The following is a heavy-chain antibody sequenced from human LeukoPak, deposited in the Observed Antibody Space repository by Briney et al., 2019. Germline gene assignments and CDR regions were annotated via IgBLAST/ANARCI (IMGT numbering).Heavy chain of an antibody. J-gene: IGHJ6*03. Sequence: PGGSLRLSCTASGFTFGDYAMSWVRQAPGKGLEWVGFIRSKAYGGTTEYAASVKGRFTISRDDSKSIAYLQMNSLKTEDTAVYYCTRCYGDYEDYYYMDVWGKGTTVTVSS. CDR2: IRSKAYGGTT. V-gene: IGHV3-49*04. CDR3: TRCYGDYEDYYYMDV. D-gene: IGHD4-17*01. CDR1: GFTFGDYA.